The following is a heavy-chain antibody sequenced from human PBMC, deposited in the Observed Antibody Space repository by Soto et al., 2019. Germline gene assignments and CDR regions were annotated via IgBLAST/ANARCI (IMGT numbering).Heavy chain of an antibody. CDR2: ISAHNGNT. CDR1: GYGFTTYG. CDR3: ARGRYGDY. D-gene: IGHD1-1*01. V-gene: IGHV1-18*01. J-gene: IGHJ4*02. Sequence: QVHLVQSGAEVKKPGASVKVSCKGSGYGFTTYGITWVRQAPGQGLEWMAWISAHNGNTNYAQKLQGRVTVTRDTXTSTXXMEXXSLRSDDTAVYYCARGRYGDYWGQGALVTVSS.